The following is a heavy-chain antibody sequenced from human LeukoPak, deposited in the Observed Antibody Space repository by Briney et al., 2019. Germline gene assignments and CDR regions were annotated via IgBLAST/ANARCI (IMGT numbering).Heavy chain of an antibody. CDR1: GYTFTSYY. V-gene: IGHV1-46*01. CDR3: GRVGWAPKPQWDGFDI. Sequence: ASVKVSCKASGYTFTSYYMHWVRQAPGQGLEWMGIINASDGSTSYAQKFQGRVITTRDTSTNTVYMELRSLSSEDTAVYYCGRVGWAPKPQWDGFDIWRQGTMVTVSS. D-gene: IGHD1-14*01. J-gene: IGHJ3*02. CDR2: INASDGST.